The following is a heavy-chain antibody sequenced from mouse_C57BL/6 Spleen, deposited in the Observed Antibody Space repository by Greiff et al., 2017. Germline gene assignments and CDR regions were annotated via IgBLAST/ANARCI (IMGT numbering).Heavy chain of an antibody. D-gene: IGHD1-1*01. CDR3: ARSYGSRYFDY. V-gene: IGHV1-54*01. CDR1: GYAFTNYL. J-gene: IGHJ2*01. Sequence: VQLKQSGAELVRPGTSVKVSCKASGYAFTNYLIEWVKQRPGQGLEWIGVINPGSGGNTYNEKFTGKGTLTADKTSSTAYMQLSRLTSEDSAVYCCARSYGSRYFDYWGQGTTLTVSS. CDR2: INPGSGGN.